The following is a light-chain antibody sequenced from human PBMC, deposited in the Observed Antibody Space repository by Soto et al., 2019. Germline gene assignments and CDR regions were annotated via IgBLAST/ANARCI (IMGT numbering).Light chain of an antibody. CDR3: SSYTSSSTPYV. V-gene: IGLV2-14*01. J-gene: IGLJ1*01. Sequence: QSALTQPASVSGSPGQSITISCTGTSSDVGGYNYVSWYQQHPGKAPKLMIYEVSNRPSGVSNRFSGSKSGNTASLTISGIQAEEEADYYCSSYTSSSTPYVFGTGTKLTVL. CDR1: SSDVGGYNY. CDR2: EVS.